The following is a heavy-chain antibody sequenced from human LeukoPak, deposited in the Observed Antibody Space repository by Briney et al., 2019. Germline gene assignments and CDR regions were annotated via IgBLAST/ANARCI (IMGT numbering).Heavy chain of an antibody. V-gene: IGHV1-46*01. CDR2: INPTSGST. CDR3: AREDTLSSIEARQLDY. D-gene: IGHD6-6*01. CDR1: GYSFTSYY. Sequence: ASETVSCKASGYSFTSYYIHWVRRAPGQGLEWMGIINPTSGSTTYAQKFQGRVTMTRDTSTSTVYMELSSLRSEDTAVYYCAREDTLSSIEARQLDYWGQGTLVTVSS. J-gene: IGHJ4*02.